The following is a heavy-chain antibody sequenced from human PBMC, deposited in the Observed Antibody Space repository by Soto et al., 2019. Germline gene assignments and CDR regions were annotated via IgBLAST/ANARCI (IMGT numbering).Heavy chain of an antibody. CDR2: IYYSGST. Sequence: QVQLQESGPGLVKPSQTLSLTCTVSGGSISSGGYYWSWIRQHPGKGLEWIGYIYYSGSTYYNPSLKSRVTLLVFTSXNQFSLKLSSVTAADTAVYYCARTSSGYGAGAFDIWGQGTMVTVSS. V-gene: IGHV4-31*03. CDR3: ARTSSGYGAGAFDI. J-gene: IGHJ3*02. CDR1: GGSISSGGYY. D-gene: IGHD3-22*01.